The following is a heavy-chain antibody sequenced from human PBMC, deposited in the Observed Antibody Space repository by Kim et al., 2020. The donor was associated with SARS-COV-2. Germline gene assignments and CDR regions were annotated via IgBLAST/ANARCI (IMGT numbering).Heavy chain of an antibody. J-gene: IGHJ4*02. CDR3: ARVSGITIFGVVITGPFDY. V-gene: IGHV4-31*02. Sequence: KSRVTISVDTSKNQFSLKMSSATAADTAVYYCARVSGITIFGVVITGPFDYWGQGTLVTVSS. D-gene: IGHD3-3*01.